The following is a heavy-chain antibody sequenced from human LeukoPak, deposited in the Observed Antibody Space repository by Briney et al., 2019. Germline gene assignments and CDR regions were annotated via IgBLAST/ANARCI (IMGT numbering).Heavy chain of an antibody. J-gene: IGHJ4*02. V-gene: IGHV1-69*04. CDR3: AITGGYSSGYYFDY. CDR2: IIPIFGIA. D-gene: IGHD3-22*01. Sequence: SVKVSCKASGGTFSSYAISWVRQAPGQGLEWMGRIIPIFGIANYAQKFQGRVTITADKSTSTAYVELSSLRSEDTAVYYCAITGGYSSGYYFDYWGQGTLVTVSS. CDR1: GGTFSSYA.